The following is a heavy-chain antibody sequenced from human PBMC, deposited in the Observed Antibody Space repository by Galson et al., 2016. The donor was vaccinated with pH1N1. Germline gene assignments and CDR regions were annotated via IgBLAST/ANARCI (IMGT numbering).Heavy chain of an antibody. J-gene: IGHJ4*02. CDR2: IYHSGGT. Sequence: RQPPGKGLEWIGSIYHSGGTFYNPSLQSRGTISVDMSKNQFSLRLNSVTAADTAMYYCARGPAYYFAYWGQGTLITVSS. V-gene: IGHV4-38-2*02. CDR3: ARGPAYYFAY.